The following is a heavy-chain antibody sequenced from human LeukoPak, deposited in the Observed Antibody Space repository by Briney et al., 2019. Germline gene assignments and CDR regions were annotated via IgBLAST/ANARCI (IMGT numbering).Heavy chain of an antibody. CDR1: GGSFSGYY. V-gene: IGHV4-34*01. CDR2: INHSGST. CDR3: ARVIAAAGIVGIDY. Sequence: PSETLSLTCAVYGGSFSGYYWSWIRQPPGKGLEWIGEINHSGSTNCNPSLKSRVTVSVDTSKNQFSLKLSSVTAADTAVYYCARVIAAAGIVGIDYWGQGTLVTVSS. J-gene: IGHJ4*02. D-gene: IGHD6-13*01.